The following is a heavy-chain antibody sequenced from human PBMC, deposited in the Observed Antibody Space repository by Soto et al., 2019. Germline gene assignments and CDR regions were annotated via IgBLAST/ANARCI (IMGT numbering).Heavy chain of an antibody. J-gene: IGHJ2*01. CDR2: VRSSGST. V-gene: IGHV4-59*08. CDR1: GDSLRSFY. CDR3: ARQEPVVVVGHWYVDL. D-gene: IGHD2-15*01. Sequence: QVQLQESGPGLVKPSETLSLTCNVSGDSLRSFYWSWIRHSPGKGLEWIGYVRSSGSTNHNPSLQSRVSMSLVTSQHRFSLPLPAVTAADTAVYYCARQEPVVVVGHWYVDLWGRGTLVTVSS.